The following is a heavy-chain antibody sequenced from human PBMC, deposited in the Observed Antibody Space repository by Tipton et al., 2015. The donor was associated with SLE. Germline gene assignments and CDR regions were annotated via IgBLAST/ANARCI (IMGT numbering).Heavy chain of an antibody. D-gene: IGHD5-12*01. J-gene: IGHJ5*02. Sequence: GLVKPSETLSLTCAVSGGSISSSNWWIWVRRPPGKGLEWIGEVFHSGSTVYNPSLKSRVTISIDTSKNQFSLKLTSVTAADSAVYYCANDYGGSRGYDNCFDPWGQGILVTVSS. V-gene: IGHV4-4*02. CDR2: VFHSGST. CDR3: ANDYGGSRGYDNCFDP. CDR1: GGSISSSNW.